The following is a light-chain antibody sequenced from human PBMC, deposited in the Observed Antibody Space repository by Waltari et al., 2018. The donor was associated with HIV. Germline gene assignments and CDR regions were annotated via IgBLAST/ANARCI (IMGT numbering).Light chain of an antibody. CDR3: MQALQTPT. Sequence: DIVMTQSPLSLPVTPGEPASISCRSSQSLLHSNGYTYLDWYLQKPGQSPQLLIYLGSNRASGVPDRFSGSGSGTDFTLKISRVEAEDVGVYYGMQALQTPTFGQGTRVEIK. CDR1: QSLLHSNGYTY. J-gene: IGKJ1*01. V-gene: IGKV2-28*01. CDR2: LGS.